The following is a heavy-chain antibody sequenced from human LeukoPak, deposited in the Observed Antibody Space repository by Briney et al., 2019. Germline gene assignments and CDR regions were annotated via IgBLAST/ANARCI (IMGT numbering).Heavy chain of an antibody. J-gene: IGHJ3*02. CDR3: ASVVVVAADAFDI. V-gene: IGHV1-2*02. CDR2: INPNSGGT. CDR1: GHTFTGYY. D-gene: IGHD2-15*01. Sequence: ASVKVSCRASGHTFTGYYMHWVRQAPGQGLEWMGWINPNSGGTNYAQKFQGRVTMTRDTSISTAYMELSSLRSEDTAVYYCASVVVVAADAFDIWGQGTMVTVSS.